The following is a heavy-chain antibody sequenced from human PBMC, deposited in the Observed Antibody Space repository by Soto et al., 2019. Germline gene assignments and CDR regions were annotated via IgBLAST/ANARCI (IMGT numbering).Heavy chain of an antibody. CDR1: GFTFGDYA. CDR2: IRSKAYGGTT. CDR3: TCTTTQYYYYGMDV. V-gene: IGHV3-49*03. J-gene: IGHJ6*02. D-gene: IGHD1-1*01. Sequence: GGSLRLSCTASGFTFGDYAMSWFRQAPGKGLEWVGFIRSKAYGGTTEYAASVKGRFTISRDDSKSIAYLQMNSLKTEDTAVYYCTCTTTQYYYYGMDVRGQGTTVTVSS.